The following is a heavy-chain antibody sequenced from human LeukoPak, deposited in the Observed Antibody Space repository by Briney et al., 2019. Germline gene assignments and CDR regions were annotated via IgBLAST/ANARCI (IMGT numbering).Heavy chain of an antibody. J-gene: IGHJ4*02. CDR2: INWNGGST. V-gene: IGHV3-20*04. D-gene: IGHD3-22*01. CDR3: ARVAVYDSSGYYYAFDY. Sequence: GGSLRLSCAASGFSFDDYGMSWVRQAPGKGLEWVSGINWNGGSTGYADSVKGRFTISRDNAKNSLSLQMNSLRAEDTALYYCARVAVYDSSGYYYAFDYWGQGTLVTVSS. CDR1: GFSFDDYG.